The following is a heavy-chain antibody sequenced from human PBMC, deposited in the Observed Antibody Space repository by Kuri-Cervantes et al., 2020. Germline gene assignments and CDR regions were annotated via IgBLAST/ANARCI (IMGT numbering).Heavy chain of an antibody. CDR3: ARDDRSGGSCYSNY. J-gene: IGHJ4*02. D-gene: IGHD2-15*01. CDR1: GFTFSSYS. Sequence: GGSLRLSCAASGFTFSSYSMNWVRQAPGKGLEWVSSISSSSSYIYYADSVKGRFTISRDNAKNSLYLQMNSLRAEDTAVYYCARDDRSGGSCYSNYWGQGTLVTVSS. V-gene: IGHV3-21*01. CDR2: ISSSSSYI.